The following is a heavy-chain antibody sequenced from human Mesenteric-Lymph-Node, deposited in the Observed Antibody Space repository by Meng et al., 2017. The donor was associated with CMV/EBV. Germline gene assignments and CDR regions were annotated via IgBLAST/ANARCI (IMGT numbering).Heavy chain of an antibody. J-gene: IGHJ3*02. CDR3: ARDPVAGGAARPGAFDI. Sequence: GESLKISCAASGFTFSSYSMNWVRQAPGKGLELVSYISGTANTKYYGSSVKGRFTISRDNVKSLLYLQMNSLRVEDTAVYYCARDPVAGGAARPGAFDIWGQGTMVTVSS. V-gene: IGHV3-48*04. D-gene: IGHD6-6*01. CDR2: ISGTANTK. CDR1: GFTFSSYS.